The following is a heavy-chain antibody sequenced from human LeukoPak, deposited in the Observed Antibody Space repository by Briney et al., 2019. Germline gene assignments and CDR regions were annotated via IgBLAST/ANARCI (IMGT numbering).Heavy chain of an antibody. CDR3: TRDRFYAMDA. CDR1: GFTFSSYG. J-gene: IGHJ6*02. CDR2: IWADGSNK. V-gene: IGHV3-33*08. Sequence: PGGSLRLSCAASGFTFSSYGMHWVRQAPGKGLEWVAVIWADGSNKYYADSVKGRLTISRDNSKNTLYLQMNSLRPEDTAVYYCTRDRFYAMDAWGQGTTVIVSS.